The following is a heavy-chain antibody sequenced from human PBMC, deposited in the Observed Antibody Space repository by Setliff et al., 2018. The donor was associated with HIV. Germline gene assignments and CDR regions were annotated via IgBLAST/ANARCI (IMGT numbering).Heavy chain of an antibody. CDR2: IHYTGNT. V-gene: IGHV4-61*01. CDR3: ARRIYGNNPYFDY. J-gene: IGHJ4*02. Sequence: SETLSLTCSVSGGSVSSVNYYWSWIRHPPGKGLEWIGYIHYTGNTTYNPSLKSRVTISVDTSQNQFSLKLSSVTAADTAIYYCARRIYGNNPYFDYWSQGTLVTVSS. D-gene: IGHD4-17*01. CDR1: GGSVSSVNYY.